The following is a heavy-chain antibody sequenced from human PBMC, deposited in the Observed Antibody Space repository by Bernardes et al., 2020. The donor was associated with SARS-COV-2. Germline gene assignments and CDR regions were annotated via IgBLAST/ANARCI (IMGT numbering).Heavy chain of an antibody. Sequence: SESLSLTCAAYGGSFCGYYCSWTRQPPGKGLERMLEIIHSGSTNYNPSLMSRVTISVDTSKNQFSLKLSSVTAADTAVYYCARTTYYYSMDVWSQGPTATVS. CDR2: IIHSGST. V-gene: IGHV4-34*12. J-gene: IGHJ6*02. CDR1: GGSFCGYY. CDR3: ARTTYYYSMDV. D-gene: IGHD1-1*01.